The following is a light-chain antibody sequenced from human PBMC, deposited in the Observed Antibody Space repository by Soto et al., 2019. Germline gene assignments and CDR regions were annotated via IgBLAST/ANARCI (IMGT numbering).Light chain of an antibody. CDR1: QSVSSSY. V-gene: IGKV3-20*01. Sequence: EIVLTQSPGTLSLSPGERATLSCRASQSVSSSYLAWYQQKPGQAPSLLIYGASSRATGIPDRFSGSGSGTDFTLTISRLEPEDFAVYYCQQYGSSPTWTFGRGTKVEIK. CDR2: GAS. J-gene: IGKJ1*01. CDR3: QQYGSSPTWT.